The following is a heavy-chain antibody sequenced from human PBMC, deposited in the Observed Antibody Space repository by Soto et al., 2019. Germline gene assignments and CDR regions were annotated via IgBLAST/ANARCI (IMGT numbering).Heavy chain of an antibody. J-gene: IGHJ6*03. CDR3: ARVRASGTNTIFGVVKVYYYYYMDV. CDR2: ISAYNGNT. V-gene: IGHV1-18*01. CDR1: GYTFTSYG. D-gene: IGHD3-3*01. Sequence: ASVKVSCKASGYTFTSYGISWVRQAPGQGLEWMGWISAYNGNTNYAQKLQGRVTMTTDTSTSTAYMELRSLRSDDTAVYYCARVRASGTNTIFGVVKVYYYYYMDVWGKGTTVTVSS.